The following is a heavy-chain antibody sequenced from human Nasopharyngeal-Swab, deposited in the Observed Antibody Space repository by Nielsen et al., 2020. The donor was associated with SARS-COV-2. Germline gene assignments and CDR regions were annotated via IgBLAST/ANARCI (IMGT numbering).Heavy chain of an antibody. D-gene: IGHD3-16*01. V-gene: IGHV3-64*04. J-gene: IGHJ6*02. Sequence: SVKGRFTISRDNSKNTLYLQMNSLRAEDTAVYYCARARGGGYYYGMDVWGQGTTVTVSS. CDR3: ARARGGGYYYGMDV.